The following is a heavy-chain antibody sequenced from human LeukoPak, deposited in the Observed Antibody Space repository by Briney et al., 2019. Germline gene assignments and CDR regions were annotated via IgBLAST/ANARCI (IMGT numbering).Heavy chain of an antibody. CDR2: INHRGST. J-gene: IGHJ4*02. CDR3: ARGQTLVGALHF. V-gene: IGHV4-34*01. CDR1: GGSFSGCY. D-gene: IGHD1-26*01. Sequence: SETLSLTCAVYGGSFSGCYWSWIRQPPGKGLEWIGEINHRGSTNYNPSLESRVIISVDTSKNHFSLSLSSVTAADTAVYYCARGQTLVGALHFWGQGTLVTVSS.